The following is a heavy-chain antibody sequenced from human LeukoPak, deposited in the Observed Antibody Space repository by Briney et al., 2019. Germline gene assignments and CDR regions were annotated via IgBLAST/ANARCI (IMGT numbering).Heavy chain of an antibody. CDR1: GYSFTSYW. D-gene: IGHD6-6*01. CDR3: ARSIAARPPPYYYYYYYMDV. J-gene: IGHJ6*03. V-gene: IGHV5-51*01. Sequence: GESLKISCKGSGYSFTSYWIGWVRQMPGKGLERMGIIYPGDSDTRYSPSFQGQVTISADKSISTAYLQWSSLKASDTAMYYCARSIAARPPPYYYYYYYMDVWGKGTTVTVSS. CDR2: IYPGDSDT.